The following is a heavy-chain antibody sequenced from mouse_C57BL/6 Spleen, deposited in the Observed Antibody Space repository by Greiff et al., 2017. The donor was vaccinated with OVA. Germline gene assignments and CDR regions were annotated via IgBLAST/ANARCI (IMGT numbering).Heavy chain of an antibody. Sequence: VQLQQPGAELVKPGASVKLSCKASGYTFTSYWMHWVKQRPGRGLEWIGRIDPEDGETKYAPKFQGKATITADTSSNTAYLQLSSLTSEDTAVYYCARKGDYDEAMDYWGQGTSVTVSS. J-gene: IGHJ4*01. CDR1: GYTFTSYW. CDR3: ARKGDYDEAMDY. D-gene: IGHD2-4*01. CDR2: IDPEDGET. V-gene: IGHV14-2*01.